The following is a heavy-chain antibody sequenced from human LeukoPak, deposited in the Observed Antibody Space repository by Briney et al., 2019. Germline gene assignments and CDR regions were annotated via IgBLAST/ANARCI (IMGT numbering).Heavy chain of an antibody. J-gene: IGHJ4*02. D-gene: IGHD7-27*01. Sequence: GGSLRLSCAAFGFTFSSYGMHWVRQAPGKGLEWVAVIWYDGSNKYYADSVKGRFTISRDNSKNTLYLQMNSLRAEDTAVYYCARDGDALGLFDYWGQGTLVTVSS. CDR3: ARDGDALGLFDY. V-gene: IGHV3-33*01. CDR2: IWYDGSNK. CDR1: GFTFSSYG.